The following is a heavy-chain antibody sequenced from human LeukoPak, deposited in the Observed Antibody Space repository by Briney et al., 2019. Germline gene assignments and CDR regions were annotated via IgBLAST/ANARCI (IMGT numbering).Heavy chain of an antibody. V-gene: IGHV3-7*01. CDR2: IKQDGSEK. D-gene: IGHD5-24*01. Sequence: GGSLRLSCAASDFTFGRYWMTWVRRAPGKGLEWVANIKQDGSEKNYVDSVKGRFTISRDNSKNSLYLRMNSLRAEDTAVYYCARDGGWLQSDYWGQGTLVTVSS. J-gene: IGHJ4*02. CDR3: ARDGGWLQSDY. CDR1: DFTFGRYW.